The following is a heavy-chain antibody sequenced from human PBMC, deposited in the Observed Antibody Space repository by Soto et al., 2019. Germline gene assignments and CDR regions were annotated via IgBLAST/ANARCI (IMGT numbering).Heavy chain of an antibody. Sequence: EVQLLESGGGVVKPGGSLRLSCAASGFTFGRYAMRWVRQAPGKGLEWVSGLNAGGGVTDYADSVKGRFTVSRDNSKNRAYRHMSNLRGEDTAVYYCAKAHPVYGSTWFFFDYWGQGNLVTVSS. J-gene: IGHJ4*02. CDR3: AKAHPVYGSTWFFFDY. CDR2: LNAGGGVT. D-gene: IGHD6-19*01. V-gene: IGHV3-23*01. CDR1: GFTFGRYA.